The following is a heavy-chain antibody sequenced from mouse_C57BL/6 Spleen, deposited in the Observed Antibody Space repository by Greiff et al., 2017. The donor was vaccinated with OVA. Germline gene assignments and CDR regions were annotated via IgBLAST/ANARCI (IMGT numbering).Heavy chain of an antibody. D-gene: IGHD2-2*01. V-gene: IGHV1-52*01. Sequence: QVQLQQPGAELVRPGSSVKLSCKASGYTFTSYWMHWVKQRPIQGLEWIGNIDPSDSETHYNQKFKDKATLTVDKSSSTAYMQLSSLTSEDSAVYYCARSPLVSPRVWYFDVWGTGTTVTVSS. CDR1: GYTFTSYW. J-gene: IGHJ1*03. CDR2: IDPSDSET. CDR3: ARSPLVSPRVWYFDV.